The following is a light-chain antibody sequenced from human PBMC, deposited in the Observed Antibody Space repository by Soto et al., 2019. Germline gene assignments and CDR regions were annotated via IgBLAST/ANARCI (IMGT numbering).Light chain of an antibody. J-gene: IGKJ2*03. CDR2: WAS. CDR3: QQYYSTPYS. V-gene: IGKV4-1*01. Sequence: IVMTQSPDSLAVSLGERATINCKSSQSVLYSSNNKNYLAWYQQKPGQPPKLLIYWASTRESGVPDRFSGSGSGTDFTLTISSLQAEDVAVYYCQQYYSTPYSFGQGTELEIK. CDR1: QSVLYSSNNKNY.